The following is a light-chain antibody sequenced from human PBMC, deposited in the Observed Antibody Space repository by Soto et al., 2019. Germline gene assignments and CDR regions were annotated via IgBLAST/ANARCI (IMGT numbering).Light chain of an antibody. Sequence: DIQMTQSPSTLSASIGYRVTITCRASQSISDWLAWHQQKPGKAPKLLIYKASSSESGVLSRFSDSGTGIECTLPISSLQTDNFATYYCQEYDSYWTFGQGAKVEIK. CDR1: QSISDW. CDR3: QEYDSYWT. CDR2: KAS. J-gene: IGKJ1*01. V-gene: IGKV1-5*03.